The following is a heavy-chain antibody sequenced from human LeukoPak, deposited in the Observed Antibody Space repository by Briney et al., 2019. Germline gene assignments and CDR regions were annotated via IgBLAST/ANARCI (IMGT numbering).Heavy chain of an antibody. CDR2: IYPGDSDT. CDR1: GYSFTSYW. Sequence: GESLKISCKGSGYSFTSYWIGWVRQMPGKGLEWMGIIYPGDSDTRYSPSFQGQVTISADKSISTAYLQRSSLKASDTAMYYCARLSFLGSYADAFDIWGQGTMVTVSS. J-gene: IGHJ3*02. CDR3: ARLSFLGSYADAFDI. V-gene: IGHV5-51*01. D-gene: IGHD1-26*01.